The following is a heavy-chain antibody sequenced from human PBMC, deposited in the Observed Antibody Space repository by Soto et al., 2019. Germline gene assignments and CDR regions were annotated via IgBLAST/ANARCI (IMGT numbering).Heavy chain of an antibody. Sequence: SETLCLTGTVSGGCISGTSYSSWLRHSTVKGLEWMRLIYYTGSPYYSPSLKSRVSLSADSSKSQFSLKLSSVTAAETAVYYCARGNYPNFGTDVWGQGTTVTVSS. D-gene: IGHD3-10*01. CDR1: GGCISGTSY. V-gene: IGHV4-31*03. J-gene: IGHJ6*02. CDR3: ARGNYPNFGTDV. CDR2: IYYTGSP.